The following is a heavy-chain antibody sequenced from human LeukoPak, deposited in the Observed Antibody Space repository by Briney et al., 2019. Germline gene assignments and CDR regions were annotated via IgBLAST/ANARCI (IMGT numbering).Heavy chain of an antibody. J-gene: IGHJ4*02. CDR3: ARANFLYCSSSTCFFDY. V-gene: IGHV1-2*02. CDR1: GYTFTDYY. Sequence: EASVKVSCKASGYTFTDYYMHCVRQAPGQGFEWMGWINPNDGDTYYAQKFQGRVTMTRDTSISTAHMEVSRLRSDDTAVYYCARANFLYCSSSTCFFDYWGQGTLVTVSS. CDR2: INPNDGDT. D-gene: IGHD2-15*01.